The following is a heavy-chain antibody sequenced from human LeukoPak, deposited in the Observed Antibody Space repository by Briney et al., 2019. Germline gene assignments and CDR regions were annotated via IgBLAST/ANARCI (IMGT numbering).Heavy chain of an antibody. J-gene: IGHJ4*02. CDR3: ARDPSSYSPWGFDF. CDR1: GFTFSSYS. V-gene: IGHV3-21*01. CDR2: ISSSSSYI. D-gene: IGHD2-2*01. Sequence: GGSLRLSCAASGFTFSSYSMNWVRQAPGKGLEWVSSISSSSSYIYYADSLKGRFTISRDNAKNSLYLQLSSLTVDDTAVYYCARDPSSYSPWGFDFWGQGTLVTVSS.